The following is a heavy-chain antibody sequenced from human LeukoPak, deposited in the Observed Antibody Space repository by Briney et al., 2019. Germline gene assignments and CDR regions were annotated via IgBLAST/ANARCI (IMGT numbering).Heavy chain of an antibody. CDR1: GFSFSSYE. V-gene: IGHV3-48*03. CDR3: ARVMWYSSGWYYFDY. CDR2: ISGSGTTI. D-gene: IGHD6-19*01. Sequence: GGSLRLSCAASGFSFSSYEMNWVRQGPGKGLEWVSYISGSGTTIYDADSVKGRFTISRDNAKNSLYLQMNSLRAEDTAVYYCARVMWYSSGWYYFDYWGQGTLVTVSS. J-gene: IGHJ4*02.